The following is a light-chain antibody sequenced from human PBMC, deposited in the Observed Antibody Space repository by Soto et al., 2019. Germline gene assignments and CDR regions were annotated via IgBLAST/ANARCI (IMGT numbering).Light chain of an antibody. CDR2: GAS. V-gene: IGKV3-20*01. CDR1: QSVSSSY. Sequence: EIVLTQSPGTLSLSPGERATLSCRASQSVSSSYLAWYQQKPGQAPRLLIYGASSRATGIPDRFSGSGSGTDFNRNISRLEPEDFAVYYCQQYGSSPPYTFGQGTKLEIK. CDR3: QQYGSSPPYT. J-gene: IGKJ2*01.